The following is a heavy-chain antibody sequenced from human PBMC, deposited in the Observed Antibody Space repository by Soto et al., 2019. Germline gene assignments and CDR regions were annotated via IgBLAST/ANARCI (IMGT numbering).Heavy chain of an antibody. J-gene: IGHJ4*02. CDR2: ISYDGSNK. D-gene: IGHD6-19*01. CDR1: GFTFSSYA. CDR3: ARFSGSNTFNLDY. V-gene: IGHV3-30-3*01. Sequence: QVQLAESGGGVVQPGRSLRLSCAASGFTFSSYAMHWVRQAPGKGLEWVAVISYDGSNKYYADSVKGRFTISRDNSKNTLYLQMNSLRAEDTAVYYCARFSGSNTFNLDYWGQGTLVTVSS.